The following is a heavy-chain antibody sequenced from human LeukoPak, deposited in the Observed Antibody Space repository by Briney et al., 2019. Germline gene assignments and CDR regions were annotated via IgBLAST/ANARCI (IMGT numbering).Heavy chain of an antibody. CDR1: GFTFTTYN. CDR2: INSRSTTL. J-gene: IGHJ4*02. Sequence: PGGSLRLSCAASGFTFTTYNMHWVRQAPGKGLEWVSYINSRSTTLYYADSVKGRFTVSRDNAKNSLYLQMNSLRVKDTAVYYCARGTYSSGWLEFSDFDFWGQGTLVTVSS. D-gene: IGHD6-19*01. CDR3: ARGTYSSGWLEFSDFDF. V-gene: IGHV3-48*01.